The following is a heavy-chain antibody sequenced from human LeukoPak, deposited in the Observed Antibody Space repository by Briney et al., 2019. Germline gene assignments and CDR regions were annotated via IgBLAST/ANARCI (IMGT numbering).Heavy chain of an antibody. V-gene: IGHV5-51*01. J-gene: IGHJ6*03. D-gene: IGHD2-21*02. Sequence: GESLKISCKGSGYSFTNYWIGWVRQMPGKGLEWMGIIYPGDSDTRYSPSFQGQVTISADKSISTAYLQWSSLKASDTAMYYCARAYCGGDCYLHFYYYMDVWGKGTTVTISS. CDR3: ARAYCGGDCYLHFYYYMDV. CDR1: GYSFTNYW. CDR2: IYPGDSDT.